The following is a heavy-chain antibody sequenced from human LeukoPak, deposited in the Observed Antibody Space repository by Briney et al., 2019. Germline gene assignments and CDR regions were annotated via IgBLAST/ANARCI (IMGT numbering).Heavy chain of an antibody. CDR3: VKDLYKGDSASWYFFHY. J-gene: IGHJ4*02. V-gene: IGHV3-64D*06. CDR2: LSANGGTT. CDR1: GFIISDYA. Sequence: GGSLRLSCSASGFIISDYAMHWVPQAPGKGLEYVSALSANGGTTYYADSVKGRFTISRDTSKNTLYLQMSSLRAEDTAMYHCVKDLYKGDSASWYFFHYWGQGTLVTVSS. D-gene: IGHD2-2*01.